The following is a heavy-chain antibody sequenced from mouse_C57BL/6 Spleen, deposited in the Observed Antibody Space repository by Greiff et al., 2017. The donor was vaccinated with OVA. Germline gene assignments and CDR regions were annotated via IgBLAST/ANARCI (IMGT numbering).Heavy chain of an antibody. CDR2: ISSGSSTI. V-gene: IGHV5-17*01. CDR1: GFTFSDYG. Sequence: DVHLVESGGGLVKPGGSLKLSCAASGFTFSDYGMHWVRQAPEKGLEWVAYISSGSSTIYYADTVKGRFTISRDNAKNTLFLQMTSLRSEDTAMYYCARDYYGSSYDGFDYWGQGTTLTVSS. D-gene: IGHD1-1*01. J-gene: IGHJ2*01. CDR3: ARDYYGSSYDGFDY.